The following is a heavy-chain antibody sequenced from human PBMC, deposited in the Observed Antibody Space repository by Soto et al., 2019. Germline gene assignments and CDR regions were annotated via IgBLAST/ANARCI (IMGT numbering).Heavy chain of an antibody. CDR2: IIPMFGTA. J-gene: IGHJ4*02. Sequence: QVQLVQSGAEVKKPESSVKVSCKAPGGTFSTYAISWVRHAPGQGLEWMGGIIPMFGTANYAQRFHDRDTITADESPNTFYAALSSVRSQETAVYFCARGIQLWLRRINNGYSGWGQGTLVTVSS. V-gene: IGHV1-69*12. CDR3: ARGIQLWLRRINNGYSG. D-gene: IGHD5-18*01. CDR1: GGTFSTYA.